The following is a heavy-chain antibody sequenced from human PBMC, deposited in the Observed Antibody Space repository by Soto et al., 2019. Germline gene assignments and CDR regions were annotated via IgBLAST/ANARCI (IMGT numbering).Heavy chain of an antibody. CDR3: ASSSGSPQGAFDI. D-gene: IGHD3-22*01. V-gene: IGHV1-46*01. Sequence: QVQLVQSGAEVQKPGASVKVSCKASGYTFTSYYMHWVRQAPGQGLEWMGIINPSGGSTSYAQKFQGRVTMTRDTSTSTVYMELSSLRSEDTAVYYCASSSGSPQGAFDIWGQGTMVTVSS. CDR2: INPSGGST. J-gene: IGHJ3*02. CDR1: GYTFTSYY.